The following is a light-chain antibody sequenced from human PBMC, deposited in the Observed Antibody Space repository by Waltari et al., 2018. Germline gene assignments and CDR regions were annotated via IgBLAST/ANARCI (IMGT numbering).Light chain of an antibody. V-gene: IGKV1-39*01. Sequence: DIQMTQSPSSLSASIGDRVTISCRASQGIGTYLNWYRQRPGKAPELLIYGASSLHSGVPSRFSGSGSGTDFTLSISSLQADDFATYYCQQSYRTPLYTFGQGTKLDIK. J-gene: IGKJ2*01. CDR3: QQSYRTPLYT. CDR2: GAS. CDR1: QGIGTY.